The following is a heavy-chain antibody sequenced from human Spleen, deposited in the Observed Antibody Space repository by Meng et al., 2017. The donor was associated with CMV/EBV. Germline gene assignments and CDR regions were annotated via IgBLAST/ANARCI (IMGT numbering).Heavy chain of an antibody. Sequence: GESLKISCATSGFTFDDYGMSWVRQAPGKGLEWVATINQDGSEKYYVDSVKGRFTISRDNAKNSLSLQMNSLRGEDTAVYYCAEAATLAGWGQGTLVTVSS. V-gene: IGHV3-7*01. J-gene: IGHJ4*02. CDR1: GFTFDDYG. D-gene: IGHD2-15*01. CDR3: AEAATLAG. CDR2: INQDGSEK.